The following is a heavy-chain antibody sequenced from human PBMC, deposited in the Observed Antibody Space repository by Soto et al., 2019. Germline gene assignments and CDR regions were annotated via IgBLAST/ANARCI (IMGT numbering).Heavy chain of an antibody. V-gene: IGHV3-53*01. J-gene: IGHJ6*02. CDR3: ARDRRNYGDSNYYYYGMDV. Sequence: PGGSLILSCSASGFTVIINYMSWVRQAPGKGLEWVSVIYSGGSTYYADSVKGRFTISRDNSKNTLYLQMNSLRAEDTAVYYCARDRRNYGDSNYYYYGMDVWGQGTTVTVSS. CDR1: GFTVIINY. CDR2: IYSGGST. D-gene: IGHD4-17*01.